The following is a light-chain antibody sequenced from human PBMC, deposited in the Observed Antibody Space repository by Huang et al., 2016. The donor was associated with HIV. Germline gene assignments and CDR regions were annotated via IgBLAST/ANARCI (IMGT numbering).Light chain of an antibody. Sequence: EIVMTQSPSTLSVSPGERATLSCRASQRISTNVAWYQQKPGQPPRLLIDGASSRATCIPARFSSSVSGTELTRNIISLQSEDFAVYYCQQYNDWPPEYTFGQGTRLEIK. V-gene: IGKV3-15*01. J-gene: IGKJ2*01. CDR2: GAS. CDR1: QRISTN. CDR3: QQYNDWPPEYT.